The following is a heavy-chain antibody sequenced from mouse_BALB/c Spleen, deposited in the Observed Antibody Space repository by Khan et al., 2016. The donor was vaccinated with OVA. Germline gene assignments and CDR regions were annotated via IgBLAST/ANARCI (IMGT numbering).Heavy chain of an antibody. V-gene: IGHV2-3*01. CDR2: IWGDGNT. Sequence: VQLQESGPGLVAPSQSLSITCTVSGFSLTSYGVSWVRQPPGKGLEWLGVIWGDGNTNYHSTLISRLSISKDDSKSQVFLKLNSLQTDDTATYYCVKQNHGTLYAVDYWGQGTSVTVSS. CDR1: GFSLTSYG. CDR3: VKQNHGTLYAVDY. D-gene: IGHD2-1*01. J-gene: IGHJ4*01.